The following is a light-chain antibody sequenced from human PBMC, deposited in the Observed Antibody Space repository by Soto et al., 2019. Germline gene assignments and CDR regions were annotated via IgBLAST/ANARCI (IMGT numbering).Light chain of an antibody. J-gene: IGKJ2*02. Sequence: ILMTQSTATLSLSPGETATLSCRSRQIVSNNIDWYQQKPSQAPRLLIYGASTRATGVTDRFSGSGSGTQVTLTIRSLQSEDVALYHCQQYHEWPLCTFGQGNKLASK. CDR2: GAS. CDR1: QIVSNN. CDR3: QQYHEWPLCT. V-gene: IGKV3-15*01.